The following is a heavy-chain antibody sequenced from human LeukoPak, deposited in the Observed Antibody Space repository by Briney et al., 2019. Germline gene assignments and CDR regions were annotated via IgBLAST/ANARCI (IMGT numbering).Heavy chain of an antibody. V-gene: IGHV3-48*04. CDR2: ISSSSSTI. D-gene: IGHD5-24*01. J-gene: IGHJ4*02. CDR1: GFTFSSYS. CDR3: AGRGDGNLYYFDH. Sequence: LAGGSLRLSCAASGFTFSSYSMNWVRQAPGKGLEWVSYISSSSSTIYYADSVKGRFTISRDNAKNSLYLQMNSLRPEDTAVYYCAGRGDGNLYYFDHWGQGTLVTASS.